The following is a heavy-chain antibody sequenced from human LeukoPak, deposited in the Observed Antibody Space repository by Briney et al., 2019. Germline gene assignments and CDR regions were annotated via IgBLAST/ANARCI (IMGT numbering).Heavy chain of an antibody. V-gene: IGHV3-23*01. Sequence: PGGSLRLSXAASGFTFSSYAMSWVRQAPGKGLEWVSAISGSGGSTYYADSVKGRFTISRDNSKNTLYLQMNSLRAEDTAVYYCAKARYDFWSGFQTPYYMDVWGKGTTVTVSS. CDR1: GFTFSSYA. J-gene: IGHJ6*03. D-gene: IGHD3-3*01. CDR3: AKARYDFWSGFQTPYYMDV. CDR2: ISGSGGST.